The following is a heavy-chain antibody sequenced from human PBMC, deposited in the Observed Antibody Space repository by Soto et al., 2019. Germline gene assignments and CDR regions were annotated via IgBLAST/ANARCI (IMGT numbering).Heavy chain of an antibody. V-gene: IGHV1-69*08. CDR3: AREAYVVVTATAPFDY. CDR2: IIPILGIA. CDR1: GGTFSSYT. Sequence: QVQLVQSGAEVKKPGSSVKVSCKASGGTFSSYTISWVRQAPGQGLEWMGRIIPILGIANYAQKFQGRVTITADKSTSTAYMELSRLRSEDTAVYYCAREAYVVVTATAPFDYWGQGTLVTVSS. D-gene: IGHD2-21*02. J-gene: IGHJ4*02.